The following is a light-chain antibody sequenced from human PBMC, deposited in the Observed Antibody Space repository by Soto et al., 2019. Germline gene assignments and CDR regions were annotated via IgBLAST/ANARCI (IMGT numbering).Light chain of an antibody. V-gene: IGKV3-11*01. J-gene: IGKJ4*02. CDR3: QRGSNGPW. CDR1: QSVSSY. CDR2: DTS. Sequence: EIVLTQSPATLSLSPGERATLSCSSSQSVSSYLAWYQQKTGQAPRLLICDTSNRATGIPARFIGSGSGTDFTPTINSREREGFAACYGQRGSNGPWFGGGTKVEIK.